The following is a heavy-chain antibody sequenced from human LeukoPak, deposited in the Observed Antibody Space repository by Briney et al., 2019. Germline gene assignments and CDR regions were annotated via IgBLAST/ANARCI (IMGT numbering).Heavy chain of an antibody. Sequence: SETLSLTCTVSGASMNGYFWSWIRQPAGKGLEWIGRIYSSGNTNYNPSLKSRVIMSVDMSKNQFSLNLKSVTAADTAVFYCARWASGYSSREGFDYWGQGALVIVS. CDR3: ARWASGYSSREGFDY. D-gene: IGHD5-12*01. V-gene: IGHV4-4*07. CDR2: IYSSGNT. J-gene: IGHJ4*02. CDR1: GASMNGYF.